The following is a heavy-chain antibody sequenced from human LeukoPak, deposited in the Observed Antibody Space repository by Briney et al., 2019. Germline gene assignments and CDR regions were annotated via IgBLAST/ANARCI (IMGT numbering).Heavy chain of an antibody. V-gene: IGHV4-61*02. CDR1: GSSISSGSYY. J-gene: IGHJ3*02. D-gene: IGHD3-22*01. Sequence: PSQTLSLTCTVSGSSISSGSYYWSWIRQPAGKGLEWIGRIYTSGSTNYNPSLKSRVTISVDTSKNQFSLKLSSVTAADTAVYYCARAPFQTMIVVVENAFDIWGQGTMVTVSS. CDR3: ARAPFQTMIVVVENAFDI. CDR2: IYTSGST.